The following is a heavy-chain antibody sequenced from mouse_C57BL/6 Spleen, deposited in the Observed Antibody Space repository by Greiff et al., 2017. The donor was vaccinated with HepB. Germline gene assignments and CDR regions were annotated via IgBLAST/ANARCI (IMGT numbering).Heavy chain of an antibody. Sequence: QVQLQQSGAELVKPGASVKMSCKASGYTFTSYWITWVKQRPGQGLEWIGDIYPGSGSTNYNEKFKSKATLTVDTSSSTAYMQLSSLTSEDSAVYYCATDGDYDGLDYWGQGTTLTVSS. CDR1: GYTFTSYW. CDR2: IYPGSGST. D-gene: IGHD2-4*01. V-gene: IGHV1-55*01. J-gene: IGHJ2*01. CDR3: ATDGDYDGLDY.